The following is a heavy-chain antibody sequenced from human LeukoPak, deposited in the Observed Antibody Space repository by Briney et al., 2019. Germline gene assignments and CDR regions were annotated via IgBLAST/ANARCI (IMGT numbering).Heavy chain of an antibody. CDR1: GYTFTSYG. CDR2: IIPILGIA. Sequence: SVKVSCKASGYTFTSYGISWVRQAPGQGLEWMGRIIPILGIANYAQKFQGRVTITADKSTSTAYMELSSLRSEDTAVYYCARAQSTGYFDYWGQGTLVTVSS. J-gene: IGHJ4*02. CDR3: ARAQSTGYFDY. V-gene: IGHV1-69*04. D-gene: IGHD2-8*02.